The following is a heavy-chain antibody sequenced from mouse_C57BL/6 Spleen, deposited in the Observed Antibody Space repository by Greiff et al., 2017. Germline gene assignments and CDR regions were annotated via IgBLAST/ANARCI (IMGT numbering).Heavy chain of an antibody. D-gene: IGHD4-1*02. CDR2: IYPGEGDT. J-gene: IGHJ3*01. Sequence: QVQLKESGAELVKPGASVKISCKASGYAFSSYWMNWVKQRPGKGLEWIGQIYPGEGDTNYNGKFKGKATLTADKSSSTAYMQLSSLTSEDSAVYFCARESPNWDWFAYWGQGTLVTVSA. V-gene: IGHV1-80*01. CDR3: ARESPNWDWFAY. CDR1: GYAFSSYW.